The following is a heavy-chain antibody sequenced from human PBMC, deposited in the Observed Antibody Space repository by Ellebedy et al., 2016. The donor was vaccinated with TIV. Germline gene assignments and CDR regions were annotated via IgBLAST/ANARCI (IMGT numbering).Heavy chain of an antibody. Sequence: SGPTLVKPTQTLTLTCTFSGFSLTTNEMSVSWIRQPPGKALEWLGRIDWDHDEYYSKSLKTKLSISKDTSKNQVVLKMTNMDPVDTGTYFCARASSSSWFHFDFWGQGLLVSVSS. CDR1: GFSLTTNEMS. V-gene: IGHV2-70*11. CDR2: IDWDHDE. CDR3: ARASSSSWFHFDF. J-gene: IGHJ4*02. D-gene: IGHD6-6*01.